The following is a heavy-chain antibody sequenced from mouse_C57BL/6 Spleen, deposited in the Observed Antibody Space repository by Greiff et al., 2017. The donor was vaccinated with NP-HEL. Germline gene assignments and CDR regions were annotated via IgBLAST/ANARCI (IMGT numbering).Heavy chain of an antibody. CDR2: INPNNGGT. J-gene: IGHJ1*03. D-gene: IGHD1-1*01. CDR3: ARAEYYYGSSYVGYFDV. Sequence: EVQLQQSGPELVKPGASVKISCKASGYTFTDYYMNWVKQSHGKSLEWIGDINPNNGGTSYNQKFKGKATLTVDKSSSTAYMELRSLTSEDSAVYYCARAEYYYGSSYVGYFDVWGTGTTVTVSS. V-gene: IGHV1-26*01. CDR1: GYTFTDYY.